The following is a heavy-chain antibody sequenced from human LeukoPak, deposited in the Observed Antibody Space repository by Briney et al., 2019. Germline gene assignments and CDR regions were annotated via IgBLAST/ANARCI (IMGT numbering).Heavy chain of an antibody. Sequence: PGGSLRLSCAASGFTFDDYTLHWVRQAPGQTLEWVSLINWHGTAYYADSVKDRFTISIDNSKNSLFLQMDSLRTEDTAFYYCVKDLNYESSGHVLEYWGQGTLVTVSS. CDR3: VKDLNYESSGHVLEY. J-gene: IGHJ4*02. D-gene: IGHD3-22*01. CDR2: INWHGTA. V-gene: IGHV3-43*01. CDR1: GFTFDDYT.